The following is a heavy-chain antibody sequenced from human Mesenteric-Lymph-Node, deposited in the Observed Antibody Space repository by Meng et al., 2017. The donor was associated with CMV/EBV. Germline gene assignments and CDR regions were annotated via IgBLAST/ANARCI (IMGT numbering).Heavy chain of an antibody. V-gene: IGHV3-73*01. Sequence: ASGFTFSDCDIHWVRQASGKGLEWVGRIRTKGTNYATAYAASVTGRFTISRDDSKNTAFLQVNSLRTEDTAVYYCTRQSLAAAPRDYWGQGTLVTVSS. J-gene: IGHJ4*02. D-gene: IGHD6-6*01. CDR2: IRTKGTNYAT. CDR1: GFTFSDCD. CDR3: TRQSLAAAPRDY.